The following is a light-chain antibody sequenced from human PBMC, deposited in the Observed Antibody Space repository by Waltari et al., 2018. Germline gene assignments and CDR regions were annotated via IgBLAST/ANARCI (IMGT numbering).Light chain of an antibody. V-gene: IGKV3-20*01. CDR1: QTVSTIA. J-gene: IGKJ4*01. Sequence: EIVLTQSPGTLSLSPGDRATLSCRASQTVSTIALSWYQQQPGQAPRVLIYSTYNRATGIPDRFSGSGSGTDFTLIINRLAPEDFAMYYCQQYDGIVVTFGGGTKVEI. CDR3: QQYDGIVVT. CDR2: STY.